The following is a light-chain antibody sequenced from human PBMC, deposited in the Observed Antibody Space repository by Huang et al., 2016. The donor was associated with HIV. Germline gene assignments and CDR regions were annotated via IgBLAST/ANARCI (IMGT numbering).Light chain of an antibody. J-gene: IGKJ4*01. CDR2: GAS. CDR1: QSIGTY. Sequence: DIQMTQSPSSLSASVGDRVTIACRASQSIGTYLNWYQQKPGKAPRLLLHGASSLQSGVPSRCSGRGSGTDFTLTISSLQPEDFATYYCQQSYSALGLTFGGGTKVEIK. CDR3: QQSYSALGLT. V-gene: IGKV1-39*01.